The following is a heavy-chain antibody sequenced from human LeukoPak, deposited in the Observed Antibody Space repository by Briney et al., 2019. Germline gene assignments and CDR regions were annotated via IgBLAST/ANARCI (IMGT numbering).Heavy chain of an antibody. D-gene: IGHD2-2*02. CDR3: ARTSQTQDIVVVPAAIRGFDP. Sequence: GGSLRLPCAASGFTFSSYSMNWVRQAPGKGLEWVSSISSSSSYIYYADSVKGRFTISRDNAKNSLYLQMNSLRAEDTAVYYCARTSQTQDIVVVPAAIRGFDPWGQETLVTVSS. J-gene: IGHJ5*02. CDR1: GFTFSSYS. CDR2: ISSSSSYI. V-gene: IGHV3-21*01.